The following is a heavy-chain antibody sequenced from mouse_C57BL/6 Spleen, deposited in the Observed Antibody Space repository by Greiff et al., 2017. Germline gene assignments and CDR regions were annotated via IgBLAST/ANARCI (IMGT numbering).Heavy chain of an antibody. CDR1: GFTFSSYA. D-gene: IGHD6-1*01. CDR2: ISDGGSYT. V-gene: IGHV5-4*03. Sequence: DVKLVESGGGLVKPGGSLKLSCAASGFTFSSYAMSWVRQTPEKRLEWVATISDGGSYTYYPDNVKGRITISRDNAKNNLYLQMSHLESEDTAMYYCARLGLFYYFDYWGQGTTLTVSS. CDR3: ARLGLFYYFDY. J-gene: IGHJ2*01.